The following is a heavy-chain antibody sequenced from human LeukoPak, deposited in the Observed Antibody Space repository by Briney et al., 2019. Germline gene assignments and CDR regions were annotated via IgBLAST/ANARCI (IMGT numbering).Heavy chain of an antibody. V-gene: IGHV4-34*01. CDR2: INHSGST. D-gene: IGHD2-15*01. J-gene: IGHJ4*02. Sequence: SETLSLTCAVYGGSFSGYYWSWIRQPPGKGLEWIGEINHSGSTNYNPSLKSRVTISVDTSKNQFSLKLSSVTAADTAVYYCARHRVVGGVFDYWGQGTLVTVSS. CDR1: GGSFSGYY. CDR3: ARHRVVGGVFDY.